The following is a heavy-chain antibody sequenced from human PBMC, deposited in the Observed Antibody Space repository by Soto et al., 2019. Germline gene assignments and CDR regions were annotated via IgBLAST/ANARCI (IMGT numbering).Heavy chain of an antibody. J-gene: IGHJ4*02. V-gene: IGHV4-34*01. CDR2: IHHSGST. D-gene: IGHD6-19*01. CDR1: GGSFSGYF. CDR3: ARDQDSSGWYFDY. Sequence: SETLSLTCAVYGGSFSGYFWSWIRQPPGKGLEWIGEIHHSGSTNYNPSLKSRVTISVDKSKNQFSLKLSSVTAADTAVYYCARDQDSSGWYFDYWGQGTLVTVSS.